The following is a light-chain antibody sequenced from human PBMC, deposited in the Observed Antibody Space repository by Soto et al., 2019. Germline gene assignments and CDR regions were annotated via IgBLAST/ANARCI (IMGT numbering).Light chain of an antibody. CDR2: DVS. Sequence: QSVLTQPASVSGSPGQSITISCTGTSSDIGGYNYVSWYQQYPGKAPKLMIYDVSNRPSGVANRFSGSKSGNTASLTISGLQAEDEASYYCSSYAGSSTLVFGGGTKLTVL. CDR3: SSYAGSSTLV. J-gene: IGLJ3*02. V-gene: IGLV2-14*03. CDR1: SSDIGGYNY.